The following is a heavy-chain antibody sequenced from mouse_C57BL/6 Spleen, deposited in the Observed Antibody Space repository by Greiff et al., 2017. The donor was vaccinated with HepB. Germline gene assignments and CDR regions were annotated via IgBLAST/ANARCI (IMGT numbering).Heavy chain of an antibody. V-gene: IGHV1-7*01. Sequence: VQLQQSGAELAKPGASVKLSCKASGYTFTSYWMHWVKQRPGQGLEWIGYINPSSGYTKYNQKFKDKATLNADKSSSTAYMQLSSLTYEDSAVYYCARSADYDEDAMDYWGQGTSVTVSS. J-gene: IGHJ4*01. CDR2: INPSSGYT. CDR3: ARSADYDEDAMDY. D-gene: IGHD2-4*01. CDR1: GYTFTSYW.